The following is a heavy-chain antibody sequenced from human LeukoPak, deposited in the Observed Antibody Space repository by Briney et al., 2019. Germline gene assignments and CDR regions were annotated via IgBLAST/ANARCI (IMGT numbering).Heavy chain of an antibody. CDR1: GYTFTGYY. D-gene: IGHD1-26*01. Sequence: ASVKVSCKASGYTFTGYYMHWVRQAPGQGLGWMGWINPNSGGTNYAQKFQGWVTMTRDTSISTAYMELSRLRSDDTAVYYCARDRIVGATDAFDIWGQGTMVTVSS. J-gene: IGHJ3*02. V-gene: IGHV1-2*04. CDR2: INPNSGGT. CDR3: ARDRIVGATDAFDI.